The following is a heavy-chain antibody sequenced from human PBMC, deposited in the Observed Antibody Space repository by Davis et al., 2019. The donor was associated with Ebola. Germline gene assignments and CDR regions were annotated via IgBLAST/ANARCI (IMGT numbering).Heavy chain of an antibody. D-gene: IGHD3-22*01. Sequence: PSETLSLTCTVSGGSVNYAWSWIRQAPGKGLEWIGYIFYSGSTNYNPSLKSRVTTSVDTSKNQFSLKLTSVTAADTAVYYCARPVADSADTVRGEPMDVWGQGTTVTVSS. CDR1: GGSVNYA. CDR2: IFYSGST. CDR3: ARPVADSADTVRGEPMDV. J-gene: IGHJ6*02. V-gene: IGHV4-59*08.